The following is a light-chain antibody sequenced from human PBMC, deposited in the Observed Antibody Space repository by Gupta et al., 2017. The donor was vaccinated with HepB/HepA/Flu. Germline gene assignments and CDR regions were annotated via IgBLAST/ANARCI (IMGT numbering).Light chain of an antibody. Sequence: SVLTQPPSVSAAAGKKVPISCSGRSSTIGNNYVSWYQQLPGTAPKHLIYESNKRPAGIPDRFSASRSGTSATMASTGLQTGDEADYYCGTRDNSRRGVVFGTGTKVTAL. V-gene: IGLV1-51*02. CDR1: SSTIGNNY. CDR3: GTRDNSRRGVV. J-gene: IGLJ1*01. CDR2: ESN.